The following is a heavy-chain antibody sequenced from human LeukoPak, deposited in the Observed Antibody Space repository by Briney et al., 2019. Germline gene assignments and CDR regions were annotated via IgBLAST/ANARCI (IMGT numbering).Heavy chain of an antibody. V-gene: IGHV4-34*01. CDR3: ARDGWVGATTGVEY. J-gene: IGHJ4*02. CDR2: INHSGST. Sequence: PSETLCLTCAGYGGSFSGYYWSWIRQPPGKGLEWSGEINHSGSTNYNPSLKSRGTISVETSKNQYALKLSSVPAADTAVYYCARDGWVGATTGVEYWGQGTLVTVSS. CDR1: GGSFSGYY. D-gene: IGHD1-26*01.